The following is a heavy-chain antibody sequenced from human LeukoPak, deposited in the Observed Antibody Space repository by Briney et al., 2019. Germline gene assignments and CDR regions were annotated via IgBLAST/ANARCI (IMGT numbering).Heavy chain of an antibody. D-gene: IGHD3-9*01. J-gene: IGHJ5*02. Sequence: GGSLRLSCTASGFTFGDYAMSWVRQAPGKGLEWVGFIRSKAYGGTTEYAASVKGRFTISRDDSKSIAYLQMNSLKTEDTAVYYCTTFGQKDVLRYFDWPPGWFHPWGQGTLVTVSS. CDR1: GFTFGDYA. CDR3: TTFGQKDVLRYFDWPPGWFHP. CDR2: IRSKAYGGTT. V-gene: IGHV3-49*04.